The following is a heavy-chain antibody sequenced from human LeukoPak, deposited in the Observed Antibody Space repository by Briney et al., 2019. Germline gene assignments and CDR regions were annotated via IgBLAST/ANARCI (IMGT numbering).Heavy chain of an antibody. Sequence: SETLSLTCTVSGDSISTYYWSWVRQPAGKGLEWIGRIYTSGNTNYNPSLKSRVTMSVDTSKNQFSLKLSSVTAADTAVYYCAREAPSGWLNYWGQGTLVTVSS. J-gene: IGHJ4*02. CDR1: GDSISTYY. D-gene: IGHD6-19*01. CDR3: AREAPSGWLNY. V-gene: IGHV4-4*07. CDR2: IYTSGNT.